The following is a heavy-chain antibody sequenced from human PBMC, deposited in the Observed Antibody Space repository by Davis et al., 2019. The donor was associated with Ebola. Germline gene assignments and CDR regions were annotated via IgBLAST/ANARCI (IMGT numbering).Heavy chain of an antibody. CDR3: ACMIAVAGFVPRY. Sequence: MPGGSLRLSCTLSGGPISSSSYYWGWIRQPPGKGLEWIGSIYYSGSTYHNPSLKSRVTISVDTSKNQFSLQLSYVTAADTAVYYCACMIAVAGFVPRYWGQGTLVTVSS. J-gene: IGHJ4*02. V-gene: IGHV4-39*01. D-gene: IGHD6-19*01. CDR1: GGPISSSSYY. CDR2: IYYSGST.